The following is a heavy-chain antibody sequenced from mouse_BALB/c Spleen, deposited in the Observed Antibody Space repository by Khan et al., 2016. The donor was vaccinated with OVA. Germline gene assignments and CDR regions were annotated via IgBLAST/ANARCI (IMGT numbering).Heavy chain of an antibody. CDR2: IYPGSDNA. D-gene: IGHD2-3*01. CDR1: GYTFTHYV. CDR3: ASGDGYYVYFNY. V-gene: IGHV1-77*01. Sequence: QIQLVQSGPELVKPGASVKMSCKASGYTFTHYVITWVKQRTGQGLEWIGEIYPGSDNAYYNERSKGKATLTADKSSKTTHMQLSSLASEDSAVYFCASGDGYYVYFNYWGQGTTLTVSS. J-gene: IGHJ2*01.